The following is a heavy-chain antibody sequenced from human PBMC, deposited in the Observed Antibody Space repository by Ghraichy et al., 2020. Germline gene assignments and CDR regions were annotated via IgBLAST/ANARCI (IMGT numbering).Heavy chain of an antibody. J-gene: IGHJ3*02. CDR1: GFTFSSYA. CDR3: AKTSSYYYDSSGYSDVRSLAFDI. D-gene: IGHD3-22*01. Sequence: GGSLRLSCAASGFTFSSYAMSWVRQAPGKGLEWVSAISGSGGSTYYADSVKGRFTISRDNSKNTLYLQMNSLRAEDTAVYYCAKTSSYYYDSSGYSDVRSLAFDIWGQGTMVTVSS. V-gene: IGHV3-23*01. CDR2: ISGSGGST.